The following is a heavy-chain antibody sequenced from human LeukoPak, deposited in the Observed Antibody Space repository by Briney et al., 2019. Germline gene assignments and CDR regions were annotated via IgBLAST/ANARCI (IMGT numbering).Heavy chain of an antibody. Sequence: SETLSLTCTVSGGSISSYYWSWIRQPPGKGLEWIGYIYYSGSTNYNPSLKSRVTISVDTSKNQFPLKLSSVTAADTAVYYCARYSSSWYDNWFDPWGQGTLVTVSS. D-gene: IGHD6-13*01. V-gene: IGHV4-59*08. CDR1: GGSISSYY. J-gene: IGHJ5*02. CDR3: ARYSSSWYDNWFDP. CDR2: IYYSGST.